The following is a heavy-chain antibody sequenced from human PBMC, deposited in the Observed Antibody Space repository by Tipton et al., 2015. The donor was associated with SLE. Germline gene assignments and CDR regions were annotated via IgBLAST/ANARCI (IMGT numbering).Heavy chain of an antibody. CDR2: IYYSGST. V-gene: IGHV4-59*11. Sequence: TLSLTCTVSGGSISSHYWSWIRQPPGKGLEWIGYIYYSGSTNYNPSLKSRVTISVDTSKNQFSLKLSSVAAADTAVYYCARSITGTTEDYFDYWGQGTLVTVSS. CDR1: GGSISSHY. D-gene: IGHD1-20*01. CDR3: ARSITGTTEDYFDY. J-gene: IGHJ4*02.